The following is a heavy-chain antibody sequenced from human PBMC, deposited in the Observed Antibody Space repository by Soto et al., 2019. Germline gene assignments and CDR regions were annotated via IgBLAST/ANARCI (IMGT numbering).Heavy chain of an antibody. J-gene: IGHJ4*02. CDR3: AHSAPLDWYYYDSSGYYFDY. CDR1: GFSLSTSGVG. D-gene: IGHD3-22*01. CDR2: IYWNDDK. V-gene: IGHV2-5*01. Sequence: QITLKESGPTLVKPTQTLTLTCTFSGFSLSTSGVGVGWIRQPPGKALEWLALIYWNDDKRYSPSLKSRLTTTKDTSKNQVVLTMTNMDPVDTATYYCAHSAPLDWYYYDSSGYYFDYWGQGTLVTVSS.